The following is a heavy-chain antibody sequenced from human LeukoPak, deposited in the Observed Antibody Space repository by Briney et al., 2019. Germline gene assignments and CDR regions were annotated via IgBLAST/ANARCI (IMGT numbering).Heavy chain of an antibody. J-gene: IGHJ4*02. Sequence: SETLSLTCTVSGDSISSSRHSWGWIRQPPGKGLEWIGSISYSGSTYYNPSLKSRVTISVDTSKNQFSLKLRSVTAADTAVYYCAREVVSMIEVGYFDYWGQGTLVTVSS. V-gene: IGHV4-39*07. CDR3: AREVVSMIEVGYFDY. D-gene: IGHD3-22*01. CDR1: GDSISSSRHS. CDR2: ISYSGST.